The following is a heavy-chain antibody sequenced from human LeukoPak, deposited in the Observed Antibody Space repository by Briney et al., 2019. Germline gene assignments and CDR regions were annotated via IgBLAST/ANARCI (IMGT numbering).Heavy chain of an antibody. CDR1: GYTFTSYG. CDR2: ISAYNGNT. CDR3: ARDFLGSGRYRSSDY. D-gene: IGHD1-26*01. Sequence: ASVKVSCKASGYTFTSYGISWVRQAPGQGLEWMGWISAYNGNTNYAQKLQGRVTMTTDTSTSTAYMELRSLRSDDTAVYYCARDFLGSGRYRSSDYWGQGTLVTVSS. V-gene: IGHV1-18*01. J-gene: IGHJ4*02.